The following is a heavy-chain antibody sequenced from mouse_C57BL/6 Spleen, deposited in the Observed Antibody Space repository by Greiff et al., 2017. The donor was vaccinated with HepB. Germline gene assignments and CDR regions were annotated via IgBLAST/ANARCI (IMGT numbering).Heavy chain of an antibody. J-gene: IGHJ2*01. Sequence: VESGGGLVKPGGSLKLSCAASGFTFSSYAMSWVRQTPEKRLEWVATISDGGSYTYYPDNVKGRFTISRDNAKNNLYLQMSHLKSEDTAMYYCARDRRRYYFDYWGQGTTLTVSS. D-gene: IGHD1-1*01. V-gene: IGHV5-4*01. CDR3: ARDRRRYYFDY. CDR2: ISDGGSYT. CDR1: GFTFSSYA.